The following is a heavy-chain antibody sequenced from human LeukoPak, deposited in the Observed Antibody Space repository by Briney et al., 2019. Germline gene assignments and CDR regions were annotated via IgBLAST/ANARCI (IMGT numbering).Heavy chain of an antibody. D-gene: IGHD6-19*01. J-gene: IGHJ6*02. CDR3: ASIAVAGTGVGYYYYGMDV. CDR2: ISGSGGST. V-gene: IGHV3-23*01. CDR1: GFTFSSYA. Sequence: PGGSLRLSCAASGFTFSSYAMSWVRQAPGKGLEWVSAISGSGGSTYYADSVKGRFTISRDNSKNTLYLQMNSLRAEDTAVYYCASIAVAGTGVGYYYYGMDVWGQGTTFTVSS.